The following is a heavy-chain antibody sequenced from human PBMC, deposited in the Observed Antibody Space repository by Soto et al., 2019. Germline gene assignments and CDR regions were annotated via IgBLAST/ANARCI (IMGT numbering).Heavy chain of an antibody. V-gene: IGHV3-30*18. J-gene: IGHJ6*02. Sequence: QVQLVESGGGVVQPGRSLRLSCAASGFTFSSYGMHWVRQAPGKGLECVAVISYAGSNNYYADYVKGRFTITRDNSKNTLYLQRNSRRAEDTAVYYCAKGLYSSSPDYYYYGMDVWGQGTTVTVSS. CDR3: AKGLYSSSPDYYYYGMDV. CDR2: ISYAGSNN. CDR1: GFTFSSYG. D-gene: IGHD6-6*01.